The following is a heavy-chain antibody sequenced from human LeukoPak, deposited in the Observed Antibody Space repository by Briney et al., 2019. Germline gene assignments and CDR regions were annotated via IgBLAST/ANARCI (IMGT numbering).Heavy chain of an antibody. V-gene: IGHV3-43*01. Sequence: PRGSLRLSCATSGFNFVRYTIHWVRQAPGKGLEWVSLAGWAGGTTFYSDSVRGRFTISRDSGRKSVYLQMNSLTTDDTAFYFCAKELDTMFFDYWGQGALVTVSS. D-gene: IGHD3-10*02. CDR2: AGWAGGTT. CDR1: GFNFVRYT. J-gene: IGHJ4*02. CDR3: AKELDTMFFDY.